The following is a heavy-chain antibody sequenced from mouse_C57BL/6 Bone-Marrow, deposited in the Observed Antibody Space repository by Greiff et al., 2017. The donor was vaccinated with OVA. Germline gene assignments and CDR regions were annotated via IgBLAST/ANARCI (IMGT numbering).Heavy chain of an antibody. D-gene: IGHD4-1*01. CDR3: AKGGLGDY. J-gene: IGHJ2*01. V-gene: IGHV5-17*01. CDR1: GFTFSDYG. CDR2: ISSGSSTI. Sequence: EVKLMESGGGLVKPGGSLKLSCAASGFTFSDYGMHWVRQAPEKGLEWVAYISSGSSTIYYAATVKGRFTISRDNAKNTLFLQMTRLRSEDTAMYYCAKGGLGDYWGQGTTLTVSS.